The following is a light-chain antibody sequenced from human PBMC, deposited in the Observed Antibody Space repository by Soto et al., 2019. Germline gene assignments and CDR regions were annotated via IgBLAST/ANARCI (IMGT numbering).Light chain of an antibody. V-gene: IGLV2-14*01. CDR1: SSDVGGYNY. Sequence: QSALTQPASVSGSPGQSITISCTGTSSDVGGYNYVSWYQQHPGKAPKLMIYDVSNRPSGVSNRFSGSKSGYTASLTISGLQAEDEADYYCSSYTSSILFGGGTKLTVL. J-gene: IGLJ2*01. CDR3: SSYTSSIL. CDR2: DVS.